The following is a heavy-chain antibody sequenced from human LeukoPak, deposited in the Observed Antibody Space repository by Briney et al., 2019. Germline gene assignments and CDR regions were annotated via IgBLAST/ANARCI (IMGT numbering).Heavy chain of an antibody. CDR3: VKRGYCSSNSCIRALSSRFDP. D-gene: IGHD2-2*01. CDR2: ITGSGDST. J-gene: IGHJ5*02. Sequence: PGGSLRLSCAASGFTFSSSAISWVRQAPGKGLEWVSTITGSGDSTYYADSVQGRFAISRDNSNNTLYLQMNSLRADDTAVYYCVKRGYCSSNSCIRALSSRFDPWGQGTLATVSS. V-gene: IGHV3-23*01. CDR1: GFTFSSSA.